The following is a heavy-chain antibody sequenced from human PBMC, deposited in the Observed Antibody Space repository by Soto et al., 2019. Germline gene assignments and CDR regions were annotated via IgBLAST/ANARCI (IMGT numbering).Heavy chain of an antibody. V-gene: IGHV4-4*02. CDR1: GGSISSSNW. CDR2: IYHSGST. Sequence: SETLSLTCAVSGGSISSSNWWSWVRQPPGKGLEWIGEIYHSGSTNYNPPLKSRVTISVDKSKNQFSLKLSSVTAADTAVYYCASRNYDFWSGLYYYYYGMDVWGQGTMVTVSS. D-gene: IGHD3-3*01. CDR3: ASRNYDFWSGLYYYYYGMDV. J-gene: IGHJ6*02.